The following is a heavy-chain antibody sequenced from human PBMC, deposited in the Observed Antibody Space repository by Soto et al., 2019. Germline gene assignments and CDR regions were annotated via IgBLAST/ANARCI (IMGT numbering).Heavy chain of an antibody. D-gene: IGHD3-10*01. CDR2: IHHSGIT. Sequence: SETLSLTCAVYGGSFNNYYWTWIRQPPGKGLEWIGQIHHSGITNYNPSLKSRVTISVDTSRKQFSLNLSSVTAADTAVFYCARGGLLWFGELSYYYYGLDVWGQGTTVTVSS. CDR1: GGSFNNYY. V-gene: IGHV4-34*01. CDR3: ARGGLLWFGELSYYYYGLDV. J-gene: IGHJ6*02.